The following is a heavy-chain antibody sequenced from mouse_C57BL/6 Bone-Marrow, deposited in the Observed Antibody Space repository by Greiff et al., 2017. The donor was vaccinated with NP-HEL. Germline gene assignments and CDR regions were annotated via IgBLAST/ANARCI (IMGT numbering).Heavy chain of an antibody. D-gene: IGHD3-2*02. J-gene: IGHJ3*01. CDR1: GFNIKDDY. CDR2: IDPENGDT. V-gene: IGHV14-4*01. CDR3: TTLDSSGYVFSY. Sequence: VQLQQSGAELVRPGASVKLSCTASGFNIKDDYMHWVKQRPEQGLEWIGWIDPENGDTEYASKFQGKATITADTSSNPAYLQLSSLTSEDTAVYYGTTLDSSGYVFSYWGQGTLVTVSA.